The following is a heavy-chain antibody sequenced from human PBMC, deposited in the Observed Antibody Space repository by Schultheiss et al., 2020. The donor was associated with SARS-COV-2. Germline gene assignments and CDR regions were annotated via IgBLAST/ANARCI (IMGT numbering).Heavy chain of an antibody. CDR1: GFTFSSYG. J-gene: IGHJ3*02. D-gene: IGHD3-10*01. CDR2: VSYDGSNK. V-gene: IGHV3-30*03. CDR3: TTRWFGELLAFDI. Sequence: GESLKISCVGSGFTFSSYGMHWVRQAPGKGLEWVAVVSYDGSNKYYADSVKGRFTISRDNAKNTLYLQMNSLKTEDTAVYYCTTRWFGELLAFDIWGQGTMVTVSS.